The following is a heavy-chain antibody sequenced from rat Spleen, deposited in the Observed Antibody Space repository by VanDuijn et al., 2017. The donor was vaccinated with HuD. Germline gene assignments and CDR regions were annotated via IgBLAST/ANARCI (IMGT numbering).Heavy chain of an antibody. V-gene: IGHV3-3*01. CDR3: AREGATVDY. CDR2: INSAGST. CDR1: GHSITSSYR. D-gene: IGHD1-8*01. Sequence: EVQLQESGPGLVKPSQSLSLTCSVTGHSITSSYRWNWIRKFPGNKLEWMGYINSAGSTNYNPSLKSRISLTRDTSKNQFFLQVNSVTTEDTATYYCAREGATVDYWGQGVMVTVSS. J-gene: IGHJ2*01.